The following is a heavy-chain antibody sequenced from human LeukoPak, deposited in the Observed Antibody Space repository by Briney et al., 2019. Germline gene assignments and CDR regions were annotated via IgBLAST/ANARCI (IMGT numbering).Heavy chain of an antibody. CDR2: ISSSNSYI. Sequence: GGSLRLSCAASGFTFTSYSMNWVRQAPGKGLEWVSSISSSNSYIYYADSVKGRFTISRDNAKNSLYLQMNSLRAEDTAVYYCARGGPYCSSTSCYYLGPIDYWGQGTLVTVSS. V-gene: IGHV3-21*01. D-gene: IGHD2-2*01. CDR1: GFTFTSYS. J-gene: IGHJ4*02. CDR3: ARGGPYCSSTSCYYLGPIDY.